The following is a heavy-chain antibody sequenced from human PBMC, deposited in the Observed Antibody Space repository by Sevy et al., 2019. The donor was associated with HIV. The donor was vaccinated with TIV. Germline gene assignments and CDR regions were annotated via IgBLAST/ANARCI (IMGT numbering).Heavy chain of an antibody. CDR2: ISGSGGST. Sequence: GGSLRLSCAASGFTFSSYAMSWVRQAPGKGLEWVSAISGSGGSTYYADSVKGRFTISRDNSKNTLYPQMNSLRAEDTAVYYCAKDRRIGYSYGYDAFDIWGQGTMVTVSS. D-gene: IGHD5-18*01. CDR1: GFTFSSYA. J-gene: IGHJ3*02. V-gene: IGHV3-23*01. CDR3: AKDRRIGYSYGYDAFDI.